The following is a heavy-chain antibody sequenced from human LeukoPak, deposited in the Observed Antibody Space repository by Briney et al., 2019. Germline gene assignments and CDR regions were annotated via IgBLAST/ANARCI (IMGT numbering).Heavy chain of an antibody. V-gene: IGHV4-34*01. CDR1: GGSFSGYY. CDR3: ARGPIYYYYYYMDV. CDR2: INHSGST. J-gene: IGHJ6*03. Sequence: SETLSLTCAVYGGSFSGYYWSWIRQPPGKGLEWIGEINHSGSTNNNPSLKSRVTISVDTSKNQFSLKLSSVTAADTAVYYCARGPIYYYYYYMDVWGKGTTVTVSS.